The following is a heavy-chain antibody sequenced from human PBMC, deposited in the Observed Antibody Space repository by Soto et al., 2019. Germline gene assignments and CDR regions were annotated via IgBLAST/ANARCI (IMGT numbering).Heavy chain of an antibody. Sequence: GKGLERVAVISYDGSNKYYADSVKGRFTISRDNSKNTLYLQMNILRAEDTAVFFFQAEDGIRDL. V-gene: IGHV3-30-3*01. D-gene: IGHD2-21*01. J-gene: IGHJ2*01. CDR2: ISYDGSNK. CDR3: QAEDGIRDL.